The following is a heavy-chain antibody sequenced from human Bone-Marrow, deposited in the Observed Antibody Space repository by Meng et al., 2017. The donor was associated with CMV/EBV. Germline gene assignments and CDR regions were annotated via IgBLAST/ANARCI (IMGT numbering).Heavy chain of an antibody. CDR3: ARELIGDGSLAFAD. CDR1: GGSTNVYY. CDR2: SHHSGST. V-gene: IGHV4-59*01. D-gene: IGHD1-26*01. Sequence: GSLRLSCSVSGGSTNVYYWSWIRQPPGKGLQWIGYSHHSGSTNYNPSLESRVIISVDTSKNQFSLRLTSVTAADTAVYYCARELIGDGSLAFADWDQGALVTVSS. J-gene: IGHJ1*01.